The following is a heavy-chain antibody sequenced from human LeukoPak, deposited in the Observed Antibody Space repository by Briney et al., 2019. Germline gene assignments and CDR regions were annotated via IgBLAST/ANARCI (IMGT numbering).Heavy chain of an antibody. J-gene: IGHJ5*02. D-gene: IGHD6-19*01. CDR3: ARDQSYSSGWYSYNWFDP. V-gene: IGHV3-7*01. CDR1: GFTFSSYW. Sequence: GGSLRLSCAASGFTFSSYWMSWVRQAPGKGLEWVANIKQDGSEKYYVDSVKGRFTISRDNAKNSLYLQMNSLRAEDTAVYCCARDQSYSSGWYSYNWFDPWGQGTLVTVSS. CDR2: IKQDGSEK.